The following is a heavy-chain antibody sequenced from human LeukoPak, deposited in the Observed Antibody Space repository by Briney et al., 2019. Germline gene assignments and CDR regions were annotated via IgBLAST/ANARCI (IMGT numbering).Heavy chain of an antibody. CDR2: INHSGST. CDR3: ARVQELLWFGEPPRYFDY. D-gene: IGHD3-10*01. J-gene: IGHJ4*02. CDR1: GGSFSGYY. V-gene: IGHV4-34*01. Sequence: SETLSLTCAVYGGSFSGYYWSWIRQPPGKGLEWIGEINHSGSTNYNPSLKSRVTISVDTSKNQFSLKLSSVTAADTAVYYCARVQELLWFGEPPRYFDYWAREPWSPSPQ.